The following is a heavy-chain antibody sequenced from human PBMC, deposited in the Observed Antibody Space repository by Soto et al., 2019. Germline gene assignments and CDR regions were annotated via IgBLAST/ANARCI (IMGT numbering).Heavy chain of an antibody. D-gene: IGHD4-17*01. Sequence: ASVKVSCKTSGYSFTDYKLHWARQAPGQGLEWMGWVDPNGGGSNSAQKFQGSVTMTWDTSITTAYLDLTRLTTNDTATYFCATWVDYGDFEGFDFWG. CDR3: ATWVDYGDFEGFDF. V-gene: IGHV1-2*04. CDR1: GYSFTDYK. J-gene: IGHJ4*01. CDR2: VDPNGGGS.